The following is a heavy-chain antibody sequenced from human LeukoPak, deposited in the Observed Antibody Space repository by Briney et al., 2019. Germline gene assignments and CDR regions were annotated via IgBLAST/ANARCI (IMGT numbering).Heavy chain of an antibody. CDR2: ISSSGSTI. CDR1: GFTFSDYY. D-gene: IGHD2-2*01. V-gene: IGHV3-11*01. Sequence: GGSLRLSCAASGFTFSDYYMSWIRQAPGKGLEWVSYISSSGSTIYYADSVKGRFTISGDNAKNSLYLQMNSLRAEDTAVYYCARGKVVPAAPLDYWGQGTLVTVSS. J-gene: IGHJ4*02. CDR3: ARGKVVPAAPLDY.